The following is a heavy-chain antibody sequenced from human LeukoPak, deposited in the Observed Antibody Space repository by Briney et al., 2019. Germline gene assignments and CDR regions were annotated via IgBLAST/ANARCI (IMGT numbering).Heavy chain of an antibody. J-gene: IGHJ6*03. V-gene: IGHV3-30*02. CDR2: IRYDGSNK. CDR1: GFTFSSYG. D-gene: IGHD3-3*01. Sequence: GGSLRLSCAASGFTFSSYGMHWVRQAPGKGLEWEAFIRYDGSNKYYADSVKGRFTISRDNSKNTLYLQMNSLRAEDTAVYYCAKRYHDFWSGYYYYYMDVWGKGTTVTVSS. CDR3: AKRYHDFWSGYYYYYMDV.